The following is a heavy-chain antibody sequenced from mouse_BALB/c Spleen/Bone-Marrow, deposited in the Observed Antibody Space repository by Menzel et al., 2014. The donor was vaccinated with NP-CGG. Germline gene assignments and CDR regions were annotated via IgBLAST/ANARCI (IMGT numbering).Heavy chain of an antibody. D-gene: IGHD1-2*01. Sequence: VQLQQSGAELVKPGASVKLSCTASGFNIKDIYMHWVKQRPEQGLEWIERIDPANGDTKYDPKFQGKATITADTSSNTAYLQLSSLTSEDTAVYYCARDYGPFDYWGQGATLTVSS. CDR3: ARDYGPFDY. J-gene: IGHJ2*01. CDR1: GFNIKDIY. V-gene: IGHV14-3*02. CDR2: IDPANGDT.